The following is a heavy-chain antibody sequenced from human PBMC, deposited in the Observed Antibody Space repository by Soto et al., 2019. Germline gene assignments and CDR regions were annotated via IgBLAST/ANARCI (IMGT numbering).Heavy chain of an antibody. V-gene: IGHV1-18*04. CDR2: ISAYNGNT. CDR3: ARVKSIEYSSSIVYWFDP. CDR1: GYTFTSYG. D-gene: IGHD6-6*01. J-gene: IGHJ5*02. Sequence: QVQLVHSGAEVKKPGAAVKVSCNASGYTFTSYGISWVRHAPGQGLEWMGWISAYNGNTNYAQKLQGRVNMSTDTSTRTAYMELRILRSDDTSVYYCARVKSIEYSSSIVYWFDPWGQGNMFTVSS.